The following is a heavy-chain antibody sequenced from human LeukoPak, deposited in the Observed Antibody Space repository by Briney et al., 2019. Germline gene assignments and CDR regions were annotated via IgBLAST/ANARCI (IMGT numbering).Heavy chain of an antibody. V-gene: IGHV4-34*01. CDR1: GGSSSGYY. Sequence: SETLSLTCAVYGGSSSGYYWSWIRQPPGKGLEWIGEINHSGSTNYNPSLKSRVTISVDTSKNQFSLKLSSVTAADTAVYYCAREAVTYYDILTGSPSFDYWGQGTLVTVSS. D-gene: IGHD3-9*01. CDR3: AREAVTYYDILTGSPSFDY. J-gene: IGHJ4*02. CDR2: INHSGST.